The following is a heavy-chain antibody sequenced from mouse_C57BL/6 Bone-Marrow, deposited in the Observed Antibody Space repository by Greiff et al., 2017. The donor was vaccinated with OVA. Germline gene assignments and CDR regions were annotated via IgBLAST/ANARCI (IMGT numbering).Heavy chain of an antibody. CDR3: ANYSNYAAYFDN. Sequence: QVQLQQPGAELVKPGASVKMSCKASGYTFTSYWITWVKQRPGQGLEWIGDIYPGSGSTNYNEKFKSKATLTVDTSSSTAYMQLSSLTSEDSAVYYCANYSNYAAYFDNWGQGTTLTVSS. V-gene: IGHV1-55*01. D-gene: IGHD2-5*01. CDR2: IYPGSGST. J-gene: IGHJ2*01. CDR1: GYTFTSYW.